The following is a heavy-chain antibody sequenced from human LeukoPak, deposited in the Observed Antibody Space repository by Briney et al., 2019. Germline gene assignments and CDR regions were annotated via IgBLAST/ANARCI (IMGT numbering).Heavy chain of an antibody. CDR3: ASVPYSLGDY. Sequence: GGSLKISCKGSGYSFTNYWIGRVRQMPGKGLEWMGIIYPGDSDTRYSPSFQGQVTISADKSISTAYLQWSSLKASDTAMYYCASVPYSLGDYWGQGTLVTVSS. CDR2: IYPGDSDT. CDR1: GYSFTNYW. J-gene: IGHJ4*02. D-gene: IGHD4-11*01. V-gene: IGHV5-51*01.